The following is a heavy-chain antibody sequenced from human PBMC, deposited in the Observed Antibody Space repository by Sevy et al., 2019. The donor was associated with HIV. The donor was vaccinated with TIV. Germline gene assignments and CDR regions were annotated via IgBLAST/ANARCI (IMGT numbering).Heavy chain of an antibody. CDR1: GFTVSNYN. Sequence: GGSLRLSCAASGFTVSNYNMHWVRQAPGKGLEWISSITSGTSYMDYADSVKGRFTISTNSAKNSLYLQMNSLRVEDTAVYYCARGVGSNWFFNYWGQGALVTVSS. V-gene: IGHV3-21*01. CDR3: ARGVGSNWFFNY. J-gene: IGHJ4*02. CDR2: ITSGTSYM. D-gene: IGHD6-13*01.